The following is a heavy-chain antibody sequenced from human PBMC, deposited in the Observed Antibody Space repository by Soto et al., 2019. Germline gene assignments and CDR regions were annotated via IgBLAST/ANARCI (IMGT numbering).Heavy chain of an antibody. CDR3: ARHTKDYGDYDIGFGY. Sequence: SETLSLTCTVAGGSISSISYYWGWIRQHPGKGLEWIGSIYYSGSTYYNPSLKSRVTISVDTSKNQFSLKLSSVTAADTAVYYCARHTKDYGDYDIGFGYWGQGTLVTVSS. J-gene: IGHJ4*02. V-gene: IGHV4-39*01. CDR1: GGSISSISYY. D-gene: IGHD4-17*01. CDR2: IYYSGST.